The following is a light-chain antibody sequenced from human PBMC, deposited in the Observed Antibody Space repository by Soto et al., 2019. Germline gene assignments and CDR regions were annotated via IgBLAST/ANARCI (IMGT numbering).Light chain of an antibody. CDR3: QQYNNWPPT. Sequence: EVVMTQSPATLSVSPGERATLSCRASQGVSSTLAWYQQKPGQAPRLLIYGASTRATGIPARFSGSGSGTEFTLTISSLQSEDFAVYYCQQYNNWPPTFGQGTRLEIK. CDR2: GAS. J-gene: IGKJ5*01. CDR1: QGVSST. V-gene: IGKV3-15*01.